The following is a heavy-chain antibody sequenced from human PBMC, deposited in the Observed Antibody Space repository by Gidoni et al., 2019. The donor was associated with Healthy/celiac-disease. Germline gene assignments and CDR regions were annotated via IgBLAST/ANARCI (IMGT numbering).Heavy chain of an antibody. Sequence: EVQLVETGGGLIQPGGSLRLSCAASGFTVSSNYMSWVRQAPGKGLEWVSVIYSGGSTYYADSVKGRFTISRDNSKNTLYLQMNSLRAEDTAVYYCARVAHDYYDSSGYLDYWGQGTLVTVSS. V-gene: IGHV3-53*02. D-gene: IGHD3-22*01. J-gene: IGHJ4*02. CDR1: GFTVSSNY. CDR3: ARVAHDYYDSSGYLDY. CDR2: IYSGGST.